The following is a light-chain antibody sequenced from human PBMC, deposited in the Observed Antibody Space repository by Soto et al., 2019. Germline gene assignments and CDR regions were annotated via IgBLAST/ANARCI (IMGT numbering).Light chain of an antibody. Sequence: DIQMTQSPSSLSASVGDRVTLTCRASQSISSYLNWYQQKPGKAPKLLSYAASSLQSGVPSRFSGSGSGTDFTLTISSLQPEDFETYYCQQSYSTPITFGQGTRLEIK. CDR3: QQSYSTPIT. J-gene: IGKJ5*01. CDR2: AAS. CDR1: QSISSY. V-gene: IGKV1-39*01.